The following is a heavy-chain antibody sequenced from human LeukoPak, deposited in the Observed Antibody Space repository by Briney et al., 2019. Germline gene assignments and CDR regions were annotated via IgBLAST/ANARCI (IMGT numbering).Heavy chain of an antibody. CDR3: ARDIVVVVAAFPLYYYYYGMDV. CDR1: GYTFTSYG. Sequence: ASVKVSCKASGYTFTSYGISWVRQAPGQGLEWMGWISAYNGNTNYAQKLQGRVTMTTDTSTSTAYVELRSLRSDDTAVYYCARDIVVVVAAFPLYYYYYGMDVWGQGTTVTVSS. J-gene: IGHJ6*02. D-gene: IGHD2-15*01. CDR2: ISAYNGNT. V-gene: IGHV1-18*01.